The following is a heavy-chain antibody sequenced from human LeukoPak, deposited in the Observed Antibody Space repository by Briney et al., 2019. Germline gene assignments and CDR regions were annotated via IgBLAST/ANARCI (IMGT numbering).Heavy chain of an antibody. D-gene: IGHD5-18*01. V-gene: IGHV4-34*01. CDR3: ARRRVDTAMVRGKLDY. CDR1: GGSFSGYY. Sequence: SETLSLTCAVYGGSFSGYYWSWIRQPPGKGLEWIGEINHSGSTNYNPSLKSRVTISVDTSKNQFSLKPSSVTAADTAVYYCARRRVDTAMVRGKLDYWGQGTLVTVSS. CDR2: INHSGST. J-gene: IGHJ4*02.